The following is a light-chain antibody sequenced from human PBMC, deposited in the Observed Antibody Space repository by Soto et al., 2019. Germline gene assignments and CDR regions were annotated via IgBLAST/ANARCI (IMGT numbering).Light chain of an antibody. J-gene: IGLJ1*01. CDR3: CSYAGSSTFVV. CDR1: SSDVGSYNL. Sequence: QSVLTQPASVSGSPGQSITISCTGTSSDVGSYNLVSWYQQHPGKAPKLMIYEGGKRPSGVSNRFSGSKSGNTASLTISGLQAEDEADYYCCSYAGSSTFVVFGTGTKLTVL. V-gene: IGLV2-23*03. CDR2: EGG.